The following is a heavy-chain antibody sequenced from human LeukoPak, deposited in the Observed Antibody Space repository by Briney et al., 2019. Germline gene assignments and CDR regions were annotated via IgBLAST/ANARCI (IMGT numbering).Heavy chain of an antibody. D-gene: IGHD3-3*01. Sequence: ASVKVSCKASGYTFTSYGISWVRQAPGQGVEWMGWISAYNGNTNYAQNLQGSVTITTDTSTSTAYMELRSLRSDDTAVYYCARDSRITIFGVVIDDAFDIWGQGTMVTVSS. J-gene: IGHJ3*02. CDR1: GYTFTSYG. CDR3: ARDSRITIFGVVIDDAFDI. CDR2: ISAYNGNT. V-gene: IGHV1-18*01.